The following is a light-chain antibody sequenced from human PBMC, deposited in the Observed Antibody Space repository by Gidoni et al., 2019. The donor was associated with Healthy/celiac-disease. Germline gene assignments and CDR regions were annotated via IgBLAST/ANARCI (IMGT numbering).Light chain of an antibody. CDR2: DAS. J-gene: IGKJ5*01. V-gene: IGKV1-33*01. Sequence: DIQMTQSPSSLSASVGDRVTITCQASQDISNYLNWYQQKPGKAPKLLIYDASNLETGAPSRFSGSGSGTDFTFTISSLQPEDIATYYCQQYDNLLPITFGQETRLEIK. CDR3: QQYDNLLPIT. CDR1: QDISNY.